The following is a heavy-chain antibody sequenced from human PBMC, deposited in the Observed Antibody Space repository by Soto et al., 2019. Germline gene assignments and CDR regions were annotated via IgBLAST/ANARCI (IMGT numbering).Heavy chain of an antibody. CDR3: ARGPFRPSAMDV. CDR2: TIPALGKT. D-gene: IGHD3-10*01. J-gene: IGHJ6*02. CDR1: GDNFEKNV. Sequence: GASVKVSCKTSGDNFEKNVFTWVRQAPRQGLEWMGGTIPALGKTHYIEKFQGRVTITVDDATRTVYMEVRDLTSEDTAIYYCARGPFRPSAMDVWGQGTTVTVSS. V-gene: IGHV1-69*10.